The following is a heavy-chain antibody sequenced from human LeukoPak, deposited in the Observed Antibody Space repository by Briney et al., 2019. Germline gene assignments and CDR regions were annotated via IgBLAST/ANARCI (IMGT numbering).Heavy chain of an antibody. V-gene: IGHV4-34*01. J-gene: IGHJ4*02. Sequence: PSETLSLTCAVYGGSFSGYYWSWIRQPPGKGLEWIGEINHSGSTNYNPSLKSRVTISVDTSKNQFSLKLSSVTAADTAMYYCARGGYCTGGVCYVMGFDYWGQGTLVTVSS. D-gene: IGHD2-8*02. CDR2: INHSGST. CDR3: ARGGYCTGGVCYVMGFDY. CDR1: GGSFSGYY.